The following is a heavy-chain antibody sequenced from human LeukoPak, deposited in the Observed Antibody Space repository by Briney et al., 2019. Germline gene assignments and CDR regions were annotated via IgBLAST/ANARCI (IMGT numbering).Heavy chain of an antibody. CDR3: ARVNYYALDY. V-gene: IGHV3-48*02. CDR1: GFTFSTYS. D-gene: IGHD3-10*01. Sequence: PGGSLRLSCTASGFTFSTYSMIWVRQAPGKGLEWVSYIRSSGSTTYYADSVQGRFTTSRDDAENSLYLQMNSLRDEDTGVYYCARVNYYALDYWGQGALVTVSS. CDR2: IRSSGSTT. J-gene: IGHJ4*02.